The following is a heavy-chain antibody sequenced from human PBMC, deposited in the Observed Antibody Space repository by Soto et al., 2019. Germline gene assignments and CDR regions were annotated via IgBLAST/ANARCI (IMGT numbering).Heavy chain of an antibody. V-gene: IGHV1-2*02. CDR2: INAHSGGT. CDR3: AKDLTRQLAYWLDP. J-gene: IGHJ5*02. CDR1: GFSFTGYY. D-gene: IGHD6-6*01. Sequence: ASVKVSCKASGFSFTGYYIHWLRQAPGQGLEWMGWINAHSGGTEYAQKFQGRVTLTRDTSIATAYLTLTSLTSDDTALYYCAKDLTRQLAYWLDPWGQGTLVTVSS.